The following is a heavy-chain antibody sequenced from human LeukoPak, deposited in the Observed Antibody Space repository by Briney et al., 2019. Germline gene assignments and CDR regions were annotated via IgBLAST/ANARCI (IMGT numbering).Heavy chain of an antibody. Sequence: SVKVSCKASGGTFSSYAISWVRQAPGQGLEWMGGIIPIFGTANYAQKFQGRVTITADKSTSTAYMELSSLRSEDTAVYYCARDPVGVAAAGTSWFDPWGQGTLVTVSS. CDR1: GGTFSSYA. CDR3: ARDPVGVAAAGTSWFDP. D-gene: IGHD6-13*01. V-gene: IGHV1-69*06. CDR2: IIPIFGTA. J-gene: IGHJ5*02.